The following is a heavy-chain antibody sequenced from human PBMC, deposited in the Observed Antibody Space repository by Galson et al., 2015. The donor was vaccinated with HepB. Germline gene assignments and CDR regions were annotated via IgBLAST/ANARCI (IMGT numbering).Heavy chain of an antibody. Sequence: SLRLSCAASGCTFSSYGLHWVRQAPGKGLEWVAVISYDGSNKNYADAVKGRVTISRDNAKSTLYLQVNSLRADDTAVYYCAKAGGALLGWFPLDYWGQGTLVTVSS. CDR1: GCTFSSYG. CDR2: ISYDGSNK. V-gene: IGHV3-30*18. J-gene: IGHJ4*02. D-gene: IGHD3-3*01. CDR3: AKAGGALLGWFPLDY.